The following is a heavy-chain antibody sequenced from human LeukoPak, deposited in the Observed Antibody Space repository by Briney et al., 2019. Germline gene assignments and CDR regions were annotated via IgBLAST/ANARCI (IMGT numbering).Heavy chain of an antibody. J-gene: IGHJ4*02. V-gene: IGHV4-39*07. Sequence: SETLSLTCPVSGGSISSSSYYWGWIRQPPGKGLEWIGNIYYSGSTYYNPSLKSRVTISVDTSKNQSSLKLSSVTAADTAVYYCARSSGDGSCYEFWGQGTLVTVSS. CDR1: GGSISSSSYY. CDR2: IYYSGST. D-gene: IGHD2-15*01. CDR3: ARSSGDGSCYEF.